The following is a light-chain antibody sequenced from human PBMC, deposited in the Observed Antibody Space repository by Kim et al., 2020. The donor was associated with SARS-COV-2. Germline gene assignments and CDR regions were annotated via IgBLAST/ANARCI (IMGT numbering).Light chain of an antibody. CDR1: ELGNKY. J-gene: IGLJ2*01. V-gene: IGLV3-1*01. CDR2: QDT. Sequence: SYELTQPPSMSVSPGQTATITCSGHELGNKYVAWYQQKPGQPPVLVIYQDTKRPSGIPERFSGSNSVNTATLTISGVQTVDGADYSCQAWDSSTAFFGGGTQLTVL. CDR3: QAWDSSTAF.